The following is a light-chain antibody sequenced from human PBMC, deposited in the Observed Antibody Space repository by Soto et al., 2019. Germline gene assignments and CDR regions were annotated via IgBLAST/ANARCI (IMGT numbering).Light chain of an antibody. CDR3: QQYNSYDMWS. Sequence: DIQMTQSPSTLSASVGDRVTITCRASQSISSWLAWYQQKPGKAPKLLIYGASSLESGVPSRFSGSVSGTEFTLTISSLQPDDFATYYCQQYNSYDMWSFGQGTKVDIK. J-gene: IGKJ1*01. V-gene: IGKV1-5*01. CDR2: GAS. CDR1: QSISSW.